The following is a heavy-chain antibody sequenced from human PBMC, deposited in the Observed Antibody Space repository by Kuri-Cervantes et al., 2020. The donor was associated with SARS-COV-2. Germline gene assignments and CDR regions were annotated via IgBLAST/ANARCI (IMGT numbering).Heavy chain of an antibody. CDR1: GFTHSNAW. CDR2: IKSKTDGGTT. D-gene: IGHD2-2*02. CDR3: TTDLPNPTYPRYYYYYYGMDV. J-gene: IGHJ6*02. Sequence: GESLKIPCAASGFTHSNAWMSWVRQAPGKGLEWVGRIKSKTDGGTTDYAAPVKGRFTISRDDSKNTLYLQMNSLKTEDTAVYYCTTDLPNPTYPRYYYYYYGMDVWGQGTTVTVSS. V-gene: IGHV3-15*01.